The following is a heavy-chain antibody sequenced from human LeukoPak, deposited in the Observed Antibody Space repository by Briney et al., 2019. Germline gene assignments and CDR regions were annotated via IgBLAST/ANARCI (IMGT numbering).Heavy chain of an antibody. CDR2: IYHSGST. CDR1: GGSISSGGYH. J-gene: IGHJ4*02. CDR3: ARTLKGSDIDY. V-gene: IGHV4-30-2*01. D-gene: IGHD2-15*01. Sequence: SETLSLTCTVSGGSISSGGYHWSWIRQPPGKGLEWIGYIYHSGSTYYNPSLKSRVTISVDRSKNQFSLKLSSVTAADTAVYYCARTLKGSDIDYWGQGTLVTVSS.